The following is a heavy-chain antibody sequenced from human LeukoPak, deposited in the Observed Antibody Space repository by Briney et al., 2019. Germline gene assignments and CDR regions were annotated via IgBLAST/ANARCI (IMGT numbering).Heavy chain of an antibody. J-gene: IGHJ4*02. CDR2: ISSSSSYI. V-gene: IGHV3-21*01. D-gene: IGHD1-1*01. Sequence: GGSLRLSCAASGFTFSSYSMNRVRQAPGKGLEWVSSISSSSSYIYYADSVKGRFTISRDNAKNSLYLQMNSLRAEDTAVYYCARNPWNDEYYFDYWGQGTLVTVSS. CDR3: ARNPWNDEYYFDY. CDR1: GFTFSSYS.